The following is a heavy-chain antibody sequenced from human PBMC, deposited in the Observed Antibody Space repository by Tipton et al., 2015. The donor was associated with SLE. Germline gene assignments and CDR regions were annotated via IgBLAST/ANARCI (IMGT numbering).Heavy chain of an antibody. D-gene: IGHD5-24*01. CDR3: ASRRDGRETWFDP. CDR2: MYYTGST. CDR1: GGSISSGSYY. V-gene: IGHV4-39*07. J-gene: IGHJ5*02. Sequence: TLSLTCTVSGGSISSGSYYWGWIRQPPGKGLEWIGNMYYTGSTYYNPSLKSRVTISVDTSKNQFSLKLSSVTAADTAVYYCASRRDGRETWFDPWGQGTLVTVSS.